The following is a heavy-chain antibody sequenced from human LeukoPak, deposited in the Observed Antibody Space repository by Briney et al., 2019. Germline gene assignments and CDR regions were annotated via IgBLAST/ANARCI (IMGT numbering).Heavy chain of an antibody. Sequence: ASVKVSCKTSGYTFTNYGMHWVRQAPGQRLEWMGWINGGNGNAKYSQNFQGRVTIIRDTSASTAYMELSSLRSEDTAVYYCARVPLHDSSGHYYAHWGQGTLVTVSS. CDR1: GYTFTNYG. CDR2: INGGNGNA. CDR3: ARVPLHDSSGHYYAH. V-gene: IGHV1-3*01. J-gene: IGHJ1*01. D-gene: IGHD3-22*01.